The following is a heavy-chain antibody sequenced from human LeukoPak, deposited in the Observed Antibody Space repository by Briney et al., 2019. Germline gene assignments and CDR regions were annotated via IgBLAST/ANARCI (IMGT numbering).Heavy chain of an antibody. Sequence: GGSLRLSCAVSGSDFSSHNFHWVRQAPGKGLEWVSFISRNSRTTYCADSVKGRFTISRDDAKNSLYLQMNSLRAEDTAVNYCARDSPSSTSWGYWGQGTLVTVSS. V-gene: IGHV3-48*04. CDR2: ISRNSRTT. CDR1: GSDFSSHN. J-gene: IGHJ4*02. CDR3: ARDSPSSTSWGY. D-gene: IGHD2-2*01.